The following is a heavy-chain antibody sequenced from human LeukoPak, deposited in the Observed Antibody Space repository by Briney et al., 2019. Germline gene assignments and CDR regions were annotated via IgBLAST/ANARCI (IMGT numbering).Heavy chain of an antibody. CDR2: IYCSGST. J-gene: IGHJ4*02. CDR3: ARETIAVAAPDY. Sequence: PSETLSLTCTVSGGSISSGDYYWSWIRQPPGKGLEWIGYIYCSGSTYYNPSLKSRVTISVDTSKNQFSLKLSSVTAADTAVYYCARETIAVAAPDYWGQGTLVTVSS. CDR1: GGSISSGDYY. V-gene: IGHV4-30-4*08. D-gene: IGHD6-19*01.